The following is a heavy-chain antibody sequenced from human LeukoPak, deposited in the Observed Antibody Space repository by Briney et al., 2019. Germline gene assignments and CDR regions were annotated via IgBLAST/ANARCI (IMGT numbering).Heavy chain of an antibody. Sequence: GESLKISCKGSGYRFTSYWIGWVRQMPGKGLEWMGIIYPGDSDTRYSPSFQGQVTISADKSISTAYLQWSSLKASDTAMYYCARKKYSSGWYLDYWGQGTLVTVSS. CDR3: ARKKYSSGWYLDY. V-gene: IGHV5-51*01. D-gene: IGHD6-19*01. J-gene: IGHJ4*02. CDR2: IYPGDSDT. CDR1: GYRFTSYW.